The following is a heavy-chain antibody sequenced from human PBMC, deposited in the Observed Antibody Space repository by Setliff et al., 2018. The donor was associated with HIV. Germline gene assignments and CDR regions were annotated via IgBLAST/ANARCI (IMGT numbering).Heavy chain of an antibody. CDR2: IYYSGST. CDR1: GGSINSGASY. CDR3: ARSDQYGSGTSLPFDCFDL. V-gene: IGHV4-31*03. Sequence: SETLSLTCTVSGGSINSGASYWSWIRQHPVKGLEWIGYIYYSGSTYYNPSLKGRVTISVDTSKNQISLDLTSVTAADTALYYCARSDQYGSGTSLPFDCFDLWGLGTMVTVSS. D-gene: IGHD3-10*01. J-gene: IGHJ3*01.